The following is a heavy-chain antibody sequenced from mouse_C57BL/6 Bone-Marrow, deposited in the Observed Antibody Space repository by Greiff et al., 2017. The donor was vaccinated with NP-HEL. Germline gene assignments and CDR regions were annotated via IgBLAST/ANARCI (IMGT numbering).Heavy chain of an antibody. Sequence: DVKLVESGEGLVKPGGSLKLSCAASGFTFSSYAMSWVRQTPEKRLEWVASISSGGDYIYYADTVKGRFTISRDNARNTLYLQMSSLKSEDTAMYYCTKYGSSYDAMDYWGQGTSVTVSS. V-gene: IGHV5-9-1*02. CDR3: TKYGSSYDAMDY. D-gene: IGHD1-1*01. CDR2: ISSGGDYI. CDR1: GFTFSSYA. J-gene: IGHJ4*01.